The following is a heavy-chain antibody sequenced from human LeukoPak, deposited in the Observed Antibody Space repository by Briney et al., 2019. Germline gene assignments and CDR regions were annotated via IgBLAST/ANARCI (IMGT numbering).Heavy chain of an antibody. CDR1: GGSISSYY. CDR2: IYSSGST. D-gene: IGHD4-17*01. Sequence: PSETLSLTCSVSGGSISSYYWSWIRQPAGMGLEWIGQIYSSGSTNYNPSLKSRVTISLDTSKNQFSLKLSSVTAADTAVYFCARGTYGYYMDVWGKGTTVTVSS. CDR3: ARGTYGYYMDV. J-gene: IGHJ6*03. V-gene: IGHV4-4*07.